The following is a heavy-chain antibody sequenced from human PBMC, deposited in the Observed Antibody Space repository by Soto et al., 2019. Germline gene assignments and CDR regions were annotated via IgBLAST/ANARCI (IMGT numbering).Heavy chain of an antibody. Sequence: PGGSLRLSCAASGFTFSSYAMSWVRQAPGKGLEWVSHISRSSSTIYYADSVKGRFTISRDNAKNSLYLGMNSLRADDTAVYYCARVRRVAETFFFDYWGPGTLVTVSS. V-gene: IGHV3-48*01. CDR1: GFTFSSYA. D-gene: IGHD2-15*01. CDR2: ISRSSSTI. J-gene: IGHJ4*02. CDR3: ARVRRVAETFFFDY.